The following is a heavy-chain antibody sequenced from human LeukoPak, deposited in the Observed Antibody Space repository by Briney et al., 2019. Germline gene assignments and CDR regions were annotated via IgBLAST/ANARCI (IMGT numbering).Heavy chain of an antibody. CDR3: AKDRGSSTD. J-gene: IGHJ4*02. V-gene: IGHV3-23*01. CDR1: GFTFSSYS. CDR2: ISGSGGST. D-gene: IGHD6-6*01. Sequence: GGSLRLSCAASGFTFSSYSMSWVRQAPGKGLEWVAAISGSGGSTYYADSVKGRFTISRDNSKNTLYLQMNSLRAEDTAVYHCAKDRGSSTDWGQGTLVTVSS.